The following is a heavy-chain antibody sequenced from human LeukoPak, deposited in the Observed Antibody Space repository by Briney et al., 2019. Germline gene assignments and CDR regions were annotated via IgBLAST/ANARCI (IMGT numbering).Heavy chain of an antibody. Sequence: PSETLSLTCAVSGGSISSSNWWSWVRQPPGKGLEWIGEIYHSGSTNYNPSLKSRVTISVDKSKNQFSLKLSSVTAADTAVYYCARRPDYDILTGIDYWGRGTLVTVSS. D-gene: IGHD3-9*01. V-gene: IGHV4-4*02. CDR2: IYHSGST. J-gene: IGHJ4*02. CDR3: ARRPDYDILTGIDY. CDR1: GGSISSSNW.